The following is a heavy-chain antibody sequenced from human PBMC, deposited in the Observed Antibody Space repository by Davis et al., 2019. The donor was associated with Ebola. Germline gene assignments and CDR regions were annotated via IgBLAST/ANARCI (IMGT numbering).Heavy chain of an antibody. Sequence: PGGSLRLSCAASGFTLSTFWMSWVRQAPGKGLEWVANIKGDGSDKNYVDSVKGRFTISRDNAEKSLSLQMNSLRAEDTAVYYCARDKLWEMATIVRSAFDIWGQGTMVTVSS. J-gene: IGHJ3*02. CDR3: ARDKLWEMATIVRSAFDI. CDR2: IKGDGSDK. D-gene: IGHD5-24*01. V-gene: IGHV3-7*01. CDR1: GFTLSTFW.